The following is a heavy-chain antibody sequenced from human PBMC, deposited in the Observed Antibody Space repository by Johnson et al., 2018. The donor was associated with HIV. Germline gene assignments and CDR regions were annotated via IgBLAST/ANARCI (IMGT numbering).Heavy chain of an antibody. J-gene: IGHJ3*02. CDR1: GFTVSSNY. V-gene: IGHV3-66*01. CDR2: IYSGGST. Sequence: VQLVESGGGLVKPGGSLRLSCAGSGFTVSSNYMSWVRQAPGKGLEWVSVIYSGGSTYYADSVKGRFTISRDNAKNSLYLQMNSLRAEDTAVYYCAREGWDIVVVVAATRGRGAFDIWGQGTMVTVSS. CDR3: AREGWDIVVVVAATRGRGAFDI. D-gene: IGHD2-15*01.